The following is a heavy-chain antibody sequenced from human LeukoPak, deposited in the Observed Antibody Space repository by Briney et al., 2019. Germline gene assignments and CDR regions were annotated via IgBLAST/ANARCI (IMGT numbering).Heavy chain of an antibody. J-gene: IGHJ4*02. CDR3: ARQAYSNHHFDY. CDR2: IYFSGST. V-gene: IGHV4-39*01. CDR1: GGSFSSSNYY. Sequence: PSETPSLTCTVSGGSFSSSNYYWGWIRQPPGKGLVWLGSIYFSGSTYYNPSLKSRVTISIDTSKNQFSLKLSSVTAADTAVYYCARQAYSNHHFDYWGQGTLVTVSS. D-gene: IGHD4-11*01.